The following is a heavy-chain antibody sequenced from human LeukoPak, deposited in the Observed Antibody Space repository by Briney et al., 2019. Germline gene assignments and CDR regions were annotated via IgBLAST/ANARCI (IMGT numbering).Heavy chain of an antibody. CDR3: ARVEQLPPYYYYGMDV. Sequence: ASGKVSCKASGYTFTTYYMHWVRQAPGQGLEWMGIIDPSGGSTSYAEKFQGSVTMTRDTSTSTFYMELSRPKSRDTPLYYRARVEQLPPYYYYGMDVWGQGTTVTVSS. J-gene: IGHJ6*02. CDR2: IDPSGGST. CDR1: GYTFTTYY. V-gene: IGHV1-46*01. D-gene: IGHD6-13*01.